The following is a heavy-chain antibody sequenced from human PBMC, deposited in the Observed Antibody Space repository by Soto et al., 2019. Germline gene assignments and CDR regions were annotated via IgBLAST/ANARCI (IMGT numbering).Heavy chain of an antibody. CDR1: NDSISSSTYF. CDR3: ARHLREGYFDY. J-gene: IGHJ4*02. V-gene: IGHV4-39*01. Sequence: SETLSLTCTVSNDSISSSTYFWGWVRQPPGKGLEWIGSIYFSGSTFYNPSLKSRVTISLDTSKNHFSLKLTSVTATDTAVYYCARHLREGYFDYWGQGTLVTVSS. CDR2: IYFSGST.